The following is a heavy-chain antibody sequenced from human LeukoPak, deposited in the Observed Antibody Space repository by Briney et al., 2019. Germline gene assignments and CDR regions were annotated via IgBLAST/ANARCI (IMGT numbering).Heavy chain of an antibody. D-gene: IGHD2-21*02. V-gene: IGHV5-51*01. J-gene: IGHJ3*02. CDR1: GYSFTSYW. CDR2: IYPGDSDT. CDR3: ASSAYCGGDCYSTDAFDI. Sequence: PGESLKISCKGSGYSFTSYWIGWVRQMPGKGLEWMGIIYPGDSDTRYSPSFQGQVTISADKSISTAYLQWSSLKASDTAMYYCASSAYCGGDCYSTDAFDIWGQGTMVTVSS.